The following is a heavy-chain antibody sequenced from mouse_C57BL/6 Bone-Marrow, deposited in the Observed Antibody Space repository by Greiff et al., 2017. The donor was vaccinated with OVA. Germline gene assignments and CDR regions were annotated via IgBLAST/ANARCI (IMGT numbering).Heavy chain of an antibody. Sequence: QVQLQQPGAELVMPGASVKLSCKASGYTFTSYWMHWVKQRPGQGLEWIGEIDPSDSYTNYNQKFKGKSTLTVDKSSSTAYMQLSSLTSEDSAVYYCARGRLYYGSSWGDYWGQGTTLTVSS. CDR3: ARGRLYYGSSWGDY. J-gene: IGHJ2*01. CDR1: GYTFTSYW. D-gene: IGHD1-1*01. CDR2: IDPSDSYT. V-gene: IGHV1-69*01.